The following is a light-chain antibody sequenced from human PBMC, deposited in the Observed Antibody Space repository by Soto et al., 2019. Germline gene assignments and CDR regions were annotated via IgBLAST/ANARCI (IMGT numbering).Light chain of an antibody. CDR2: GSR. Sequence: QSVLTQPPSVSGAPGQRVTISCTGSSSNIGAGYDLHWYQQIPGTAPKLLIYGSRYRPTGVPDRFSGTKSGTSASLAITGLQAEDEADYYCQSYDSRLSGYVFGTGTKVTVL. CDR1: SSNIGAGYD. CDR3: QSYDSRLSGYV. J-gene: IGLJ1*01. V-gene: IGLV1-40*01.